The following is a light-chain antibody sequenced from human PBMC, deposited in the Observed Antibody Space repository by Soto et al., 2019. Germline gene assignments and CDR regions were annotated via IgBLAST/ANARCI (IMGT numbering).Light chain of an antibody. CDR1: QSVNSNY. V-gene: IGKV3-20*01. J-gene: IGKJ1*01. CDR2: GAS. CDR3: KQYEKSPRT. Sequence: EIVLTQSPGTLSLSPGDRATLSCRASQSVNSNYLAWYQQKPGQGPRLLMYGASSRATGIPDRFSGSGSGTDFTLTISRLEPEDFAVYYCKQYEKSPRTFGQGTKVEIK.